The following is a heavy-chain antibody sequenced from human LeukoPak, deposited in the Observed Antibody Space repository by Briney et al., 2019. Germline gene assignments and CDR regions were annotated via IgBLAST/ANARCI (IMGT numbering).Heavy chain of an antibody. Sequence: SETLSLTCTVSGGSISSGSYYWSWIRQPAGKGLEWIGRIYTSGSTNYNPSLKSRVTISVDTSKNQFSLKLSSVTAADTAVYYCARGPFDSSGYVDYYYYYMDVWGKGTTVTISS. CDR3: ARGPFDSSGYVDYYYYYMDV. CDR2: IYTSGST. D-gene: IGHD3-22*01. J-gene: IGHJ6*03. CDR1: GGSISSGSYY. V-gene: IGHV4-61*02.